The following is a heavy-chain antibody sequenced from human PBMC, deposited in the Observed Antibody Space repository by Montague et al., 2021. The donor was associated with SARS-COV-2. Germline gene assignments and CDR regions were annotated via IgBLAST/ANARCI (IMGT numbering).Heavy chain of an antibody. CDR1: GFSFSTYE. V-gene: IGHV3-48*03. D-gene: IGHD1-26*01. CDR3: ARDLWGGATPLEY. CDR2: IGHTGTTT. Sequence: SLRLSCAGSGFSFSTYEMNWVRQAPGKGLEYLAYIGHTGTTTYYADSVKGRFTVSRDNTRDSLYLHLNSLTVEDTAVYYCARDLWGGATPLEYWGQGTRDTVSS. J-gene: IGHJ4*02.